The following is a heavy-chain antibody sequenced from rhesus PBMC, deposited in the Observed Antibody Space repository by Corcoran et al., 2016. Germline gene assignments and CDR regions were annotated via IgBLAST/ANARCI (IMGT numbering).Heavy chain of an antibody. Sequence: QVQLQEAGPGLVKPSETLSLTCAVSGGPISRNYWSWIRPPLGKGLEWIGRISGSGGRTDYNPSLKSRVTISTDASKNQFSLKLSSVTAADTAVYYCARDGFFCTGSGCHLYYYGLDSWGQGVVVTVSS. V-gene: IGHV4-173*01. D-gene: IGHD2-21*01. CDR2: ISGSGGRT. CDR3: ARDGFFCTGSGCHLYYYGLDS. J-gene: IGHJ6*01. CDR1: GGPISRNY.